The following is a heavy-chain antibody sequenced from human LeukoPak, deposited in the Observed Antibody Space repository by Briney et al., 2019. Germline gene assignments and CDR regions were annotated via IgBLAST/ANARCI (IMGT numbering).Heavy chain of an antibody. CDR2: IRYDGSNK. CDR1: GFTFSSYG. CDR3: AKDQGLEIFGVVINWFDP. D-gene: IGHD3-3*01. Sequence: PGGSLRLSCAASGFTFSSYGMHWVRQAPGKGLEWVAFIRYDGSNKYYADSVKGRFTNSRDNSKNTLYLQMNSLRAEDTAVYYCAKDQGLEIFGVVINWFDPWGQGTLVTVSS. J-gene: IGHJ5*02. V-gene: IGHV3-30*02.